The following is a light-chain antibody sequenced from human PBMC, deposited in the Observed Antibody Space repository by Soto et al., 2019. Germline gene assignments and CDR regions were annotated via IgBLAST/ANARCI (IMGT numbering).Light chain of an antibody. V-gene: IGLV1-44*01. CDR3: AAWDDSLNGRV. CDR2: GNN. Sequence: QPVLTQPPSASETPGQRVTISCSGSNSNIGSNPVNWYQQVPGTAPKLLIYGNNQRPSGVPDRFSGSKSGTSGSLAISGLQSEDEADYYCAAWDDSLNGRVFGGGTKLTVL. CDR1: NSNIGSNP. J-gene: IGLJ3*02.